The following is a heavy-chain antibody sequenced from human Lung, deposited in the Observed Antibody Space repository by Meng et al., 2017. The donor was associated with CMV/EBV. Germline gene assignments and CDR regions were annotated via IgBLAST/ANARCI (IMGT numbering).Heavy chain of an antibody. CDR1: GFTFSSYS. CDR3: AVYCSSTSCHRDGMDV. V-gene: IGHV3-21*01. CDR2: ISSSSSYI. D-gene: IGHD2-2*01. Sequence: SCAVSGFTFSSYSMNWVRQAPGKGLEWVSSISSSSSYIYYADSVKGRFTISRDNAKNSLYLQMNSLRAEDTAVYYCAVYCSSTSCHRDGMDVWGQGTTVTVSS. J-gene: IGHJ6*02.